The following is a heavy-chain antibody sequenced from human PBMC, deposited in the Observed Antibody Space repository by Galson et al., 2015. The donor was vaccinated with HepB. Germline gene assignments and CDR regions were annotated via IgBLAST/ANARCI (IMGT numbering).Heavy chain of an antibody. CDR1: GYTFTSYA. D-gene: IGHD4-17*01. Sequence: SVKVSCKASGYTFTSYAMNWVRQAPGQGLEWMGWINTNTGNPTYAQGFTGRFVFSLDTSVSTAYLQISSLKAEDTAVYYCARGTLNTPKTTPAVTGGGFYWGQGTLVTVSS. CDR2: INTNTGNP. V-gene: IGHV7-4-1*02. J-gene: IGHJ4*02. CDR3: ARGTLNTPKTTPAVTGGGFY.